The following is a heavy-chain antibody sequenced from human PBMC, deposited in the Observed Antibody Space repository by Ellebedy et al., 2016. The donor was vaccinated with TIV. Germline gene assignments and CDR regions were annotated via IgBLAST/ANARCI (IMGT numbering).Heavy chain of an antibody. D-gene: IGHD2-2*01. CDR2: ISSSSSTI. CDR1: GFTFSSYS. V-gene: IGHV3-48*02. Sequence: GESLKISXAASGFTFSSYSMNWVRQAPGKGLEWVSYISSSSSTIYYADSVKGRFTISRDNAKNSLYLQMNSLRDEDTAVYYCARGRYCSSTSCYATSPFDYWGQGTLVTVSS. J-gene: IGHJ4*02. CDR3: ARGRYCSSTSCYATSPFDY.